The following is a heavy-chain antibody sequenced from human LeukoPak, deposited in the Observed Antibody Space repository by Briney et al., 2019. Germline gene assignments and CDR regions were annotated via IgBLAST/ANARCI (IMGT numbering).Heavy chain of an antibody. CDR3: ARGLYSSGWYEGSFDY. D-gene: IGHD6-19*01. CDR2: IKQDGSEK. Sequence: GGSLRLSCAASGFTFSSYWMSWVRQAPGKGLGWVANIKQDGSEKYYVDSVKGRFTISRDNAKNSLYLQMNSLRAEDTAVYYCARGLYSSGWYEGSFDYWGQGTLVTVSS. V-gene: IGHV3-7*01. J-gene: IGHJ4*02. CDR1: GFTFSSYW.